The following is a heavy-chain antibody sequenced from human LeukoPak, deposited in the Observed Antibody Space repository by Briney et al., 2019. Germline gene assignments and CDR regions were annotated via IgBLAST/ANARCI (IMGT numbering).Heavy chain of an antibody. V-gene: IGHV5-51*01. CDR2: IYPGDSDT. Sequence: GESLQISCKGSGYSFTSYWIGWVRQMPGKGLEWMGIIYPGDSDTRYSPSFQGQVTISADKSINTAYLQWTSLKASDTAMYYCARQLTTLRGFDIWGQGTLVTASS. CDR1: GYSFTSYW. D-gene: IGHD4-11*01. CDR3: ARQLTTLRGFDI. J-gene: IGHJ3*02.